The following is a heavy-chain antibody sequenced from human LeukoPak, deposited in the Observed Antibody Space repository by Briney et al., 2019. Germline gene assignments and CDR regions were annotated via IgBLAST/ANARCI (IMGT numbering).Heavy chain of an antibody. CDR2: ISPVSSYT. CDR1: GFSFNSYT. Sequence: GCSLTLSCLASGFSFNSYTMNWVREAPGKGLEWVSTISPVSSYTWYPESLKGRFTISRDNPKNSLYLQMDSLRAEDTAVYYCVRDVSRRIGMDVWGQGTTVTVSS. CDR3: VRDVSRRIGMDV. J-gene: IGHJ6*02. D-gene: IGHD2/OR15-2a*01. V-gene: IGHV3-21*01.